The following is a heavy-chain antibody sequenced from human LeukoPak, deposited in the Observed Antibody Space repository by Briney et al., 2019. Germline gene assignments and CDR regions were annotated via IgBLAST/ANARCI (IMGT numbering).Heavy chain of an antibody. CDR2: INHSGST. CDR3: ARDGCSSTSCYF. CDR1: GGSFSGYY. J-gene: IGHJ4*02. V-gene: IGHV4-34*01. Sequence: PSETLSLTCAVYGGSFSGYYWSWIRQPPGKGLEWIGEINHSGSTNYNPSLKSRVTISVDTSKNQFSLKLSSVTAADTAVYYCARDGCSSTSCYFGGQGTLVTVSS. D-gene: IGHD2-2*01.